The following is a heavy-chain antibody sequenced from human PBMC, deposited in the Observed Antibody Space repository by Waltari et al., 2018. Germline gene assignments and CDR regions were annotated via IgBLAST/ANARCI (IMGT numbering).Heavy chain of an antibody. CDR1: GFPFAVFS. V-gene: IGHV3-9*01. J-gene: IGHJ4*02. Sequence: VQVVESGGCSFQPGRSLRTPCLASGFPFAVFSISWFRQPPRKGLEWVSGISWNSGSIDYADSVKGRFAISRDNTKNSLCLEMSSLRIEDTAFYYCVKAQSSTRNDYTNNVDHWGKGTLVTVSS. CDR3: VKAQSSTRNDYTNNVDH. CDR2: ISWNSGSI. D-gene: IGHD3-16*01.